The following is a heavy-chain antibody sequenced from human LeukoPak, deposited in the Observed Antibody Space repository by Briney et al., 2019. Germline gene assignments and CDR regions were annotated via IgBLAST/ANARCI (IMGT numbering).Heavy chain of an antibody. Sequence: GGSLRLSCAASGFIFKKYWMNWVRQVPGKGLECLANIKEDGSETYYADSVKGRFSISRDNANNRLYLQMTSLRAEDTAVYYCMPGRGYWGQGTLVAVSS. CDR2: IKEDGSET. D-gene: IGHD2-8*02. CDR3: MPGRGY. CDR1: GFIFKKYW. J-gene: IGHJ4*02. V-gene: IGHV3-7*01.